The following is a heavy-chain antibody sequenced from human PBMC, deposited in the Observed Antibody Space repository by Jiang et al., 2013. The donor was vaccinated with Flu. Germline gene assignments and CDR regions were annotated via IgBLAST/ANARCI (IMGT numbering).Heavy chain of an antibody. D-gene: IGHD5-18*01. CDR2: IIPMFGTA. CDR1: RGTFSNYA. V-gene: IGHV1-69*01. J-gene: IGHJ6*03. CDR3: ARGVVDTAPGNYHYCYMDF. Sequence: SGAEVKKPGSSVKVSCKASRGTFSNYAVTWVRQAPGQGLEWMGGIIPMFGTADHAQKFQGRVTITADDSTSTAYMELTSLTFEDTAIYYCARGVVDTAPGNYHYCYMDFWGKGTTVTV.